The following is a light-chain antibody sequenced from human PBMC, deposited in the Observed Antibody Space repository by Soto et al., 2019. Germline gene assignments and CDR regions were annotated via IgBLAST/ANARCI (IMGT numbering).Light chain of an antibody. V-gene: IGKV3-15*01. CDR1: QSVSSD. Sequence: EIVMTQSPATLSVSPGERATLSCRASQSVSSDLAWYHQKPGQAPRLLIYGASTRATGIPGRFSGSGSGTEFTLTINSLQSDDFAVYYCQHYNNWPRTFGQGTKVEIK. J-gene: IGKJ1*01. CDR2: GAS. CDR3: QHYNNWPRT.